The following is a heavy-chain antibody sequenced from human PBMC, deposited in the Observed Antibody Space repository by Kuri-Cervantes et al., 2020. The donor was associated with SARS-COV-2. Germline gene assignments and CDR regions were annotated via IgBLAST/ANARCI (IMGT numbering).Heavy chain of an antibody. CDR2: IYYSGST. J-gene: IGHJ4*02. CDR1: GGSISSSSYY. CDR3: ATSGYYDFWSGYYFDY. V-gene: IGHV4-39*01. D-gene: IGHD3-3*01. Sequence: SETLSLTCTVSGGSISSSSYYWGWIRQPPGKGLEWIGSIYYSGSTYYNSSLKSRVTISVDTSKNQFSLKLSSVTAADTAVYYCATSGYYDFWSGYYFDYWGQGTLVTVSS.